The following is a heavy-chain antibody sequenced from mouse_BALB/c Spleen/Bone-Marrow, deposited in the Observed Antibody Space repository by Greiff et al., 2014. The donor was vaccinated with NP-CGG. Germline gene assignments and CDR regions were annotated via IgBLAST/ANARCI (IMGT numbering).Heavy chain of an antibody. D-gene: IGHD4-1*01. V-gene: IGHV1-9*01. CDR2: ILPGSGST. CDR3: ARDWDPFAY. J-gene: IGHJ3*01. CDR1: GYTFSSYW. Sequence: VQLQQSGAELMKPGASVKISCKATGYTFSSYWIEWVKQRPGHGLEWIGEILPGSGSTNYNEKFKGKATFTADTSSNTAHVQLSSLTSEDSAVYYCARDWDPFAYWGQGTLVTVSA.